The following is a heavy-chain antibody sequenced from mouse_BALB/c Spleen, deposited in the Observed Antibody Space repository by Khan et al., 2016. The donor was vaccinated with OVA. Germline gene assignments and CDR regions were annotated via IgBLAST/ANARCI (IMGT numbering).Heavy chain of an antibody. V-gene: IGHV2-6-1*01. Sequence: QMQLEESGPGLAAPSQSLSITCTISGFSLTTYGVHWVRQPPGKGLEWLVVIWSDGTTNYNSALKSRLTITKDNSQRQVFLKMNSRQTDDTTIYFCARQPYYHYNIMDYWGQGTSVTVSS. CDR1: GFSLTTYG. CDR2: IWSDGTT. J-gene: IGHJ4*01. CDR3: ARQPYYHYNIMDY. D-gene: IGHD2-10*01.